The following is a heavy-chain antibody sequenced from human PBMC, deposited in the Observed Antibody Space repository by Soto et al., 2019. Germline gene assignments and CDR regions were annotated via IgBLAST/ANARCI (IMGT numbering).Heavy chain of an antibody. V-gene: IGHV3-30*03. CDR1: GFTFSRNG. CDR3: ARDFYGSGSPPSTRLGLFYN. Sequence: LRLSCAASGFTFSRNGMHWVRQAPGKGLEWVAIISKDGSNKYYADSVQGRSTISRDNSKNTLYLEVNSLRVEDTAMYYCARDFYGSGSPPSTRLGLFYNWGQGPLVPLSS. CDR2: ISKDGSNK. D-gene: IGHD3-10*01. J-gene: IGHJ4*02.